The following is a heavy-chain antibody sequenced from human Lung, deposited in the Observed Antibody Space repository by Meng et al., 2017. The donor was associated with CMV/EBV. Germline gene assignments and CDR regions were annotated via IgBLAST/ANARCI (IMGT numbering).Heavy chain of an antibody. CDR1: GYTFSDYG. CDR3: ARVYCSGGSCYSPFDY. Sequence: ASVXVSXKASGYTFSDYGIGWVRQAPGQGLEWMGWINSYSGHTNYAQKLQGRVTMTTDTSTRSAYMELRSLRSDDTAVYYCARVYCSGGSCYSPFDYWGQGXLVTVSS. J-gene: IGHJ4*02. V-gene: IGHV1-18*01. D-gene: IGHD2-15*01. CDR2: INSYSGHT.